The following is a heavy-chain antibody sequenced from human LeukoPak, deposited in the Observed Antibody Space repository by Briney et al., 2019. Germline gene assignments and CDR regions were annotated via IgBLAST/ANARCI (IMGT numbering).Heavy chain of an antibody. J-gene: IGHJ4*02. CDR3: ARVSTYCSSGSCYDY. CDR2: INPNSGDT. CDR1: GYTFTGYY. Sequence: ASAKVSCKASGYTFTGYYMHWVRQAPGQGLEWMGWINPNSGDTNYAQKFQGWVTMTRDTSISTAYMELSRLRSDDTAVYYCARVSTYCSSGSCYDYWGQGTLVTVSS. D-gene: IGHD2-15*01. V-gene: IGHV1-2*04.